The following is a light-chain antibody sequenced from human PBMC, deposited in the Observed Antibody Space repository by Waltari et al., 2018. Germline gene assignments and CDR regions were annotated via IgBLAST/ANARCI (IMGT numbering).Light chain of an antibody. Sequence: EVLMTQSPATLSVSPGERATLSCRASQNVKSNVAWYQQKPGQAPRLLIYGASSGATVTPARFSGSGSGTEFNLTISSLQSEDFAVYYCQEYTTWLRGTFGQGTKVEIK. CDR3: QEYTTWLRGT. CDR1: QNVKSN. J-gene: IGKJ1*01. V-gene: IGKV3-15*01. CDR2: GAS.